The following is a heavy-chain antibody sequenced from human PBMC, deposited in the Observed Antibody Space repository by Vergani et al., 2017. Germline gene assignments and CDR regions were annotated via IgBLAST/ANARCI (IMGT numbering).Heavy chain of an antibody. V-gene: IGHV3-7*01. CDR3: ARDEGYYFYYMDV. CDR1: GFTFSRYW. CDR2: IKQDGSEK. Sequence: EVQLVESGGGLVQPGGSLRLSCAASGFTFSRYWMSWVRQAPGQGLEWVANIKQDGSEKYYVDSVKGRFTISRDNAKNSLYLQMNSLRAEDTAVYYCARDEGYYFYYMDVWGKGTTVTVSS. J-gene: IGHJ6*03.